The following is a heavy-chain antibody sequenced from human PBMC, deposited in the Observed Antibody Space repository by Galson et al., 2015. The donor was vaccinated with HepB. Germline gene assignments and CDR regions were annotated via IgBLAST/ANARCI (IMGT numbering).Heavy chain of an antibody. J-gene: IGHJ5*02. CDR1: GFTFSSYG. CDR2: IWYDGSNK. Sequence: SLRLSCAASGFTFSSYGMHWVRQAPGKGLEWVAVIWYDGSNKYYADSVKGRFTISRDNSKNTLYLQMNSLRAEDTAVYYCARDAAGYYYDSSGYYYGWFDPWGQGTLVTVSS. D-gene: IGHD3-22*01. V-gene: IGHV3-33*01. CDR3: ARDAAGYYYDSSGYYYGWFDP.